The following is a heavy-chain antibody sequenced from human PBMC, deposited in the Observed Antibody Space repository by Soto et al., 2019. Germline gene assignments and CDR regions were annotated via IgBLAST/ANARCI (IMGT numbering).Heavy chain of an antibody. CDR2: IYHSGST. V-gene: IGHV4-30-4*01. J-gene: IGHJ4*02. CDR1: GASINSGDYY. D-gene: IGHD2-2*01. CDR3: ASSQSQLLSAYFDY. Sequence: PSETLSLTXTVSGASINSGDYYWSWIRQPPGKGLEWIGYIYHSGSTYYSPSLRSRVTISVDRSKNQFSLNLSSVTAAATAVYYCASSQSQLLSAYFDYWGQGTRVTVSS.